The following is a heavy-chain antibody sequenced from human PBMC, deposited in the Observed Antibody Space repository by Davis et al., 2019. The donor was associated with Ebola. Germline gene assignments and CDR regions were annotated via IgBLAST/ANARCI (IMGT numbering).Heavy chain of an antibody. CDR2: IDWDDDK. D-gene: IGHD2-15*01. Sequence: SGPTLVKPTQTLTLTCTFSGFSLSTSGMCVSWIRQPPGKALEWLALIDWDDDKYYSTSLKTRLTISKDTSKNQVVLTMTNMDPVDTATYYCARIPLVVVAATDPRGPYYYYYGMDVWGQGTTVTVSS. CDR3: ARIPLVVVAATDPRGPYYYYYGMDV. CDR1: GFSLSTSGMC. V-gene: IGHV2-70*01. J-gene: IGHJ6*02.